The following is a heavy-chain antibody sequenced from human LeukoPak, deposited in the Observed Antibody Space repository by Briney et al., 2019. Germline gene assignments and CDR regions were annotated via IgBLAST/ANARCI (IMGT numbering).Heavy chain of an antibody. V-gene: IGHV3-20*04. CDR2: INWNGGST. CDR3: AELGITMIGGV. D-gene: IGHD3-10*02. J-gene: IGHJ6*04. CDR1: GFTFDDYG. Sequence: GGSLRLSCAASGFTFDDYGMSWVRQAPGKGLEWVSGINWNGGSTGYADSVKGRFTISRDNAKNSLYLQMNSLRAEDTAVYYCAELGITMIGGVWGKGTTVTIPS.